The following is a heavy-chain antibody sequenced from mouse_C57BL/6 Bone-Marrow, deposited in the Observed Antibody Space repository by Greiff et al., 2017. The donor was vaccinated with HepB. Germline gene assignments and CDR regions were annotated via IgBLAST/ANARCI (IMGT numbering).Heavy chain of an antibody. CDR3: ARAPMVTTYYFDY. CDR2: ISYDGSN. Sequence: EVQRVESGPGLVKPSQSLSLTCSVTGYSITSGYYWNWIRQFPGNKLEWMGYISYDGSNNYNPSLKNRISITRDTSKNQFFLKLNSVTTEDTATYYCARAPMVTTYYFDYWGQGTTLTVSS. D-gene: IGHD2-2*01. J-gene: IGHJ2*01. CDR1: GYSITSGYY. V-gene: IGHV3-6*01.